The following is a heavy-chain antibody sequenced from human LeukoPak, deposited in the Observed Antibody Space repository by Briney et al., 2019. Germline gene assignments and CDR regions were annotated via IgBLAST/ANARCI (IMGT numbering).Heavy chain of an antibody. CDR1: GFTFSIYD. D-gene: IGHD3-9*01. CDR2: IRYDGSNK. J-gene: IGHJ6*03. Sequence: GGSLRLSCAASGFTFSIYDMHWVRQAPGKGLEWVAFIRYDGSNKYYADSVKGRFTISRDNSKNTLYLQMNSLRADDTAVYYCARDHAELRYFDWLPSTYYYYYMDVWGKGTTVTISS. V-gene: IGHV3-30*02. CDR3: ARDHAELRYFDWLPSTYYYYYMDV.